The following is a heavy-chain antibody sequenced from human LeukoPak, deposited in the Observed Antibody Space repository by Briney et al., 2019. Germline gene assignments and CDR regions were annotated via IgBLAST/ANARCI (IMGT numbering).Heavy chain of an antibody. D-gene: IGHD3-10*01. CDR1: GFTFSNAW. CDR2: IKSKTDGGTT. Sequence: GGSLRLSCAASGFTFSNAWMSWVRQAPGKGLEGGGRIKSKTDGGTTDYAAPVKGRFTISRDDSKNTLYLQMNSLKTEDTAVYYCTSSTMVRGVTIYWYFDLWGRGTLVTVSS. V-gene: IGHV3-15*01. CDR3: TSSTMVRGVTIYWYFDL. J-gene: IGHJ2*01.